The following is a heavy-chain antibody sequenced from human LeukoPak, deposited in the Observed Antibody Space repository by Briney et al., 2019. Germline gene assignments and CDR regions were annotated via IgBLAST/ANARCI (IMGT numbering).Heavy chain of an antibody. J-gene: IGHJ4*02. V-gene: IGHV1-69*13. CDR3: ARLSPSIAARRPIYYFDY. D-gene: IGHD6-6*01. CDR2: IIPIFGTA. Sequence: ASVKVSCKASGGTFSSYAISWVRQAPGQGLEWMGGIIPIFGTANYAQKFQGRVTITADESTSTAYMELSSLGSEDTAVYYCARLSPSIAARRPIYYFDYWGQGTLVTVSS. CDR1: GGTFSSYA.